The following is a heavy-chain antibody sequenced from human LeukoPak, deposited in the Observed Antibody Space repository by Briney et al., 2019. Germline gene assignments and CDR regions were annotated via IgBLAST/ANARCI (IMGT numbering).Heavy chain of an antibody. V-gene: IGHV4-34*01. CDR2: INHSRRT. J-gene: IGHJ6*02. CDR1: GGAFRGYY. Sequence: SETLSLTCAVYGGAFRGYYWSWIRQPPGKGLEWIGGINHSRRTNSNPSIKSRVTISVDTSQNQFSLKLSSVTAADTAVYYCARGRGSYCSGGSCYSDYGMDVWGQGTTVTVSS. CDR3: ARGRGSYCSGGSCYSDYGMDV. D-gene: IGHD2-15*01.